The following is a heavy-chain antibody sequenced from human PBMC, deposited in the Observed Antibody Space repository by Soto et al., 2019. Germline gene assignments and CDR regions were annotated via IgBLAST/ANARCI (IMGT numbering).Heavy chain of an antibody. Sequence: GASVKDSCKASGYTFTSYAMHWVRQAPGQRLEWMGWINAGNGNTKYSQKFQGRVTITRDTSASTAYMELSSLRSEDTAVYYCARHHGAYYDFWSGYPPHYGMDVWGQGTTVTVSS. CDR3: ARHHGAYYDFWSGYPPHYGMDV. V-gene: IGHV1-3*01. CDR1: GYTFTSYA. J-gene: IGHJ6*02. CDR2: INAGNGNT. D-gene: IGHD3-3*01.